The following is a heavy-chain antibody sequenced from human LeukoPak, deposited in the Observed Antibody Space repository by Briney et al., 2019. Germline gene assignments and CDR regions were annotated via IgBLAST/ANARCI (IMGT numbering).Heavy chain of an antibody. D-gene: IGHD3-22*01. Sequence: PGRSLRLSCAASGFTFSSYGMHWVRQAPGKGLEWVAVISYDGSNKYYADSVKGRFTISRDNSKNTLYLQMNSLRAEDTAVYYCAKDPYYDGSGYPDYWGQGTLVTVSS. CDR1: GFTFSSYG. J-gene: IGHJ4*02. CDR3: AKDPYYDGSGYPDY. CDR2: ISYDGSNK. V-gene: IGHV3-30*18.